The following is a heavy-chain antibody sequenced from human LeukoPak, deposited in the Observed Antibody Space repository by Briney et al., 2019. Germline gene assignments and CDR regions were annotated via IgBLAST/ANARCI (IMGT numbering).Heavy chain of an antibody. CDR3: AKGVSYYLSFFDY. J-gene: IGHJ4*02. CDR1: GVTFSSYA. V-gene: IGHV3-23*01. D-gene: IGHD3-22*01. Sequence: GGSLRLSCAASGVTFSSYAMNWVRQAPGKGLEWVSSISGSGGSTYYADSVKGRFTISRDNSKNTLYLQMNSLRAEDTAVYYCAKGVSYYLSFFDYWGQGTLVTVSS. CDR2: ISGSGGST.